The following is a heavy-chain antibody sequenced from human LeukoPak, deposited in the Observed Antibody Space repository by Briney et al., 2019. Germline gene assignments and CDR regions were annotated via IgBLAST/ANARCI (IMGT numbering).Heavy chain of an antibody. CDR2: TSAFNGNT. V-gene: IGHV1-18*01. Sequence: AAVKVSCKASGYTFNSYGISWGRQAPGQGLEWMGWTSAFNGNTNYAQKLQDRVTMSTDTSTSKAYMEMRSLRSDATAVYYCARDLGVVLSAGTFVYWGEGTLVSASS. J-gene: IGHJ4*02. CDR3: ARDLGVVLSAGTFVY. CDR1: GYTFNSYG. D-gene: IGHD2-2*01.